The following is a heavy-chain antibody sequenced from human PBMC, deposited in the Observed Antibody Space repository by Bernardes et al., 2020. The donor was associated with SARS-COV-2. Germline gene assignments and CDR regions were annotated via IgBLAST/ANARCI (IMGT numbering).Heavy chain of an antibody. V-gene: IGHV3-33*08. D-gene: IGHD4-17*01. Sequence: GGSLRLSCTASGFHFNINAMSWIRQVPGKGLEWVAVIWHDGSREYYVDSVKGRFAISRDNSNNTLYLQMNNLRVEDTALYRCATEDGEWLESWGQGTLVTVSS. CDR1: GFHFNINA. J-gene: IGHJ5*01. CDR3: ATEDGEWLES. CDR2: IWHDGSRE.